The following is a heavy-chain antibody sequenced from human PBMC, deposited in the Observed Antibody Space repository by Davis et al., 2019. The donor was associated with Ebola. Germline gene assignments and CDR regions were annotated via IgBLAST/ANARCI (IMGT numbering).Heavy chain of an antibody. CDR1: GYTFTSYG. CDR3: AREHYYYDSSGYHNYFDY. D-gene: IGHD3-22*01. J-gene: IGHJ4*02. V-gene: IGHV1-18*01. Sequence: ASVKVSCKASGYTFTSYGISWVRRAPGQGLEWMGWISAYNGNTNYAQKLQGRVTMTTDTSTSTAYMELRSLRSDDTAVYYCAREHYYYDSSGYHNYFDYWGQGTLVTVSS. CDR2: ISAYNGNT.